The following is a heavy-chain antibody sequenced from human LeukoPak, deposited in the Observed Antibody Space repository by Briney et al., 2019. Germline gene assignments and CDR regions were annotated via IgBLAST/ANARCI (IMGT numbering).Heavy chain of an antibody. J-gene: IGHJ4*02. CDR2: IIPIFGTA. CDR1: GGTFSSYA. Sequence: ASVKVSCKASGGTFSSYAISWVRQAPGQRLEWMGGIIPIFGTANYAQKFQGRVTITTDESTSTAYMELSSLRSEDTAVYYCASEQYSSSWYKGDYWGQGTLVTVSS. D-gene: IGHD6-13*01. V-gene: IGHV1-69*05. CDR3: ASEQYSSSWYKGDY.